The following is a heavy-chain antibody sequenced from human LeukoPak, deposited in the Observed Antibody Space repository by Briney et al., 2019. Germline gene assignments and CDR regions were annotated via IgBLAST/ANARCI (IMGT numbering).Heavy chain of an antibody. D-gene: IGHD1-26*01. V-gene: IGHV3-33*01. J-gene: IGHJ4*02. CDR2: IWYDGSNK. CDR1: GFPFSTYG. CDR3: ARASGSYDY. Sequence: PGRSLRLSCAASGFPFSTYGMHWVRQAPGKGLEWVAVIWYDGSNKYYADSVKGRLTISRDNSKNTLYLQMNSLRAEDTAVYYCARASGSYDYWGQGTLVTVSS.